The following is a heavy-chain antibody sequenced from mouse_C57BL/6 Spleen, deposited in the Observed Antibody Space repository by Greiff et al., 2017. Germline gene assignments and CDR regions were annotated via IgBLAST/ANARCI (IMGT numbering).Heavy chain of an antibody. J-gene: IGHJ2*01. CDR3: TRKLCYFDY. D-gene: IGHD4-1*01. CDR1: GYTFTDYE. V-gene: IGHV1-15*01. Sequence: QVQLQQSGAELVRPGASVTLSCKASGYTFTDYEMHWVKQTPVHGLEWIGAIDPETGGTAYNQKFKGKAILTADKSSSTAYMELRSLTSEDSAVYYCTRKLCYFDYWGQGTTLTVSS. CDR2: IDPETGGT.